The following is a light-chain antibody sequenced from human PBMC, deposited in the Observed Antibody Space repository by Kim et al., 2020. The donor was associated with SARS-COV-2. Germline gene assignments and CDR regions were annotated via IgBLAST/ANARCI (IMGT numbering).Light chain of an antibody. Sequence: YPGERATLSCRASQSVSSSYLAWYQQKPGQAPRLRIYGASNRATGSPDRFSGSGSGTDFTLTTSRLEPEDFAVYYCQQDGNSPRTFGQGTKVDIK. CDR2: GAS. V-gene: IGKV3-20*01. CDR3: QQDGNSPRT. J-gene: IGKJ1*01. CDR1: QSVSSSY.